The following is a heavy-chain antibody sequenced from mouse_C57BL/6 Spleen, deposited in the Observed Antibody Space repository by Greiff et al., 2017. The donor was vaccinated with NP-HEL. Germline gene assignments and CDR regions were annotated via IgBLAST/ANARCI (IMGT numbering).Heavy chain of an antibody. J-gene: IGHJ2*01. D-gene: IGHD1-1*01. Sequence: EVKLMESGGGLVKPGGSLKLSCAASGFTFSDYGMHWVRQAPEKGLEWVAYISSGSSTIYYADTVKGRFTISRDNAKNTLFLQMTSLRSEDTAMYYCARPYYYGSSYGYYFDYWGQGTTLTVSS. V-gene: IGHV5-17*01. CDR2: ISSGSSTI. CDR3: ARPYYYGSSYGYYFDY. CDR1: GFTFSDYG.